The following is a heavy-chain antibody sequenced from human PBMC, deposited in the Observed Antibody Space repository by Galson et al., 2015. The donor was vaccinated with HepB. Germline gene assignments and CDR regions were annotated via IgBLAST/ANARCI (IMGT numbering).Heavy chain of an antibody. J-gene: IGHJ6*02. CDR3: AKDQRFSYYYGLDV. CDR2: ISSDGNNK. D-gene: IGHD3-3*01. Sequence: SLRLSCAASGFTFNSNSMHWVRQAPGKGLEWVAVISSDGNNKYYGDSVKGRVTISGDNSKNTLSLQMNSLRAEDTAVYYCAKDQRFSYYYGLDVWGQGTTVTVSS. V-gene: IGHV3-30*18. CDR1: GFTFNSNS.